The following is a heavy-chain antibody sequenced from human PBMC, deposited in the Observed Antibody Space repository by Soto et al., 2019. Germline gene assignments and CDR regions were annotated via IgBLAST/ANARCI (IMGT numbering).Heavy chain of an antibody. CDR2: IRSKANSYAT. V-gene: IGHV3-73*02. CDR1: GFTFSGSA. Sequence: EVQLVESGGGLVQPGGSLKLSCAASGFTFSGSAMHWVRQASGKGLEWVGSIRSKANSYATAYAASVKGRFTISRDDSKNTEYLQMNSRKTEDTGVYYWRVYDNSGPTLGDYWGQGTLVTVSS. J-gene: IGHJ4*02. CDR3: RVYDNSGPTLGDY. D-gene: IGHD3-22*01.